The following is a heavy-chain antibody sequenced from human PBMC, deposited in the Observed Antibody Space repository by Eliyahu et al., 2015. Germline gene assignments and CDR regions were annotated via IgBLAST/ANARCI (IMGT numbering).Heavy chain of an antibody. Sequence: QVQLQESGPGLVKPSQTLSLTCTVPGGSXXRGGYYWSWIRQHPGKGLEWIGYIYYSGSTYYNPSLKSRVTISVDTSKNQFSLKLSSVTAADTAVYYCARVRAVAANGAFDIWGQGTMVTVSS. CDR2: IYYSGST. CDR3: ARVRAVAANGAFDI. D-gene: IGHD6-19*01. CDR1: GGSXXRGGYY. V-gene: IGHV4-31*03. J-gene: IGHJ3*02.